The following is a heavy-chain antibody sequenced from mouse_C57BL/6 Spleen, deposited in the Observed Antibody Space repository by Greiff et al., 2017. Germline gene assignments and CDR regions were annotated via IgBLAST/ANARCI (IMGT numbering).Heavy chain of an antibody. D-gene: IGHD1-1*01. J-gene: IGHJ4*01. CDR1: GYTFTSYW. V-gene: IGHV1-50*01. CDR2: IAPSDSYT. CDR3: ARGYGSSYAMDY. Sequence: QVQLQQPGAELVKPGASVKLSCKASGYTFTSYWMQWVKQRPGQGLEWIGEIAPSDSYTNYNQKFKGKATLTVDTSSSTAYMQLSSLTSEDSAVYYCARGYGSSYAMDYWGQGTSVTVSS.